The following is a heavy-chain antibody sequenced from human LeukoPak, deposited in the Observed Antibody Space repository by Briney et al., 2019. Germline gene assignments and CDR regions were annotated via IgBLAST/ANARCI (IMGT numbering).Heavy chain of an antibody. CDR3: ASWDAPGFDY. Sequence: ASVKVSCKASGYTFTGYYMHWVRQAPGQGLEWMGWINPKNGGRSYAQKFQARVTMTTDTSTNTAYMELSSLRFDDTAVCYCASWDAPGFDYWGQGTLVTVSS. CDR1: GYTFTGYY. J-gene: IGHJ4*02. D-gene: IGHD1-26*01. CDR2: INPKNGGR. V-gene: IGHV1-2*02.